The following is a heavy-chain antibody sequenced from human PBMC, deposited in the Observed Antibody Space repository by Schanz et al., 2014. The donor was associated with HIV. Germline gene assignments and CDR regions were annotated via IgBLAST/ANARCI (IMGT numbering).Heavy chain of an antibody. Sequence: VQLVESGGGLIQPGGSLRLSCAASGVTVSSIHMIWVRQAPGKGLSWVSLISNDGDTFYLDSVKGRFTISRDNSKNTLFLQMTSLRAEDTALYYCASLYAGSFWGQGTLVTVSS. V-gene: IGHV3-53*01. CDR2: ISNDGDT. D-gene: IGHD1-26*01. CDR3: ASLYAGSF. J-gene: IGHJ4*02. CDR1: GVTVSSIH.